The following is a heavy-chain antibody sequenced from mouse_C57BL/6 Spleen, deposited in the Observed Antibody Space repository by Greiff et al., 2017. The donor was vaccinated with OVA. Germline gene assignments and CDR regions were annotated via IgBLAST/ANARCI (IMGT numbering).Heavy chain of an antibody. V-gene: IGHV14-1*01. Sequence: DVQLQESGAELVRPGASVKLSCTASGFNIKDYYMHWVKQRPEQGLEWIGRIDPEDGDTEYAPKFQGKATMTADTSSNTAYLQLSSLTSEDTAVYYCTTEEYYYGSSWYFDVWGTGTTVTVSS. CDR1: GFNIKDYY. J-gene: IGHJ1*03. CDR2: IDPEDGDT. D-gene: IGHD1-1*01. CDR3: TTEEYYYGSSWYFDV.